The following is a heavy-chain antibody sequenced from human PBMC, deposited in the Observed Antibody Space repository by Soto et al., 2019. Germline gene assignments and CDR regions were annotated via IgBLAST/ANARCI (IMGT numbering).Heavy chain of an antibody. CDR1: GYTFTGYY. CDR3: ARAITMIVVVISWPDAFDI. J-gene: IGHJ3*02. CDR2: INPNSGGT. D-gene: IGHD3-22*01. V-gene: IGHV1-2*04. Sequence: ASVKVSCKASGYTFTGYYMHWVRQAPGQGLEWMGWINPNSGGTNYAQKFQGWVTMTRDTSTSTVYMELSSLRSDDTAVYYCARAITMIVVVISWPDAFDIWGQGTMVTVSS.